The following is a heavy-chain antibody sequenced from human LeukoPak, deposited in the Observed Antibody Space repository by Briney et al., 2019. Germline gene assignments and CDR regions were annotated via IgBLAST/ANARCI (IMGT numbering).Heavy chain of an antibody. V-gene: IGHV3-53*01. CDR3: AGGTYYGSGTRPGYLDY. J-gene: IGHJ4*02. Sequence: GGSLRLSCTASEFSVNNNYINWVRQAPGTGLEWVSSTDNFGTTDYADSVKGRFTISRDISKNTVYLQMNSLRAEDTAVYYCAGGTYYGSGTRPGYLDYWGLGTLVTVSS. CDR2: TDNFGTT. CDR1: EFSVNNNY. D-gene: IGHD3-10*01.